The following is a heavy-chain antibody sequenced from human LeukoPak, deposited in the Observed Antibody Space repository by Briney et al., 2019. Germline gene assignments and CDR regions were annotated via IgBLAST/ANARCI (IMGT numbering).Heavy chain of an antibody. J-gene: IGHJ4*02. CDR1: GFTFSSYA. CDR3: AKWDVNSSSWSYFDY. CDR2: ISGSGGST. V-gene: IGHV3-23*01. Sequence: GGSLRLSCAASGFTFSSYAVSWVRQAPGKGLEWVSAISGSGGSTYYADSVKGRFTISRDNSKNTLYLQMNSLRAEDTAVYYCAKWDVNSSSWSYFDYWGQGTLVTVSS. D-gene: IGHD6-13*01.